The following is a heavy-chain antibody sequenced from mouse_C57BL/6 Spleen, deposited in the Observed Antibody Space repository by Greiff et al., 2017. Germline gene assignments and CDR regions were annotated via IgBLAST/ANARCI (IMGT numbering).Heavy chain of an antibody. CDR3: ARRGSNYHNIDV. D-gene: IGHD2-5*01. CDR2: ISSGSSTI. CDR1: GFTFSDYG. Sequence: EVKLVESGGGLVKPGGSLKLSCAASGFTFSDYGMHWVRQAPEKGLEWVAYISSGSSTIYYAETVKGRFTITRDNAKNTLFLQMTSRRSEDTVMYCCARRGSNYHNIDVWGTGTTVTVSS. V-gene: IGHV5-17*01. J-gene: IGHJ1*03.